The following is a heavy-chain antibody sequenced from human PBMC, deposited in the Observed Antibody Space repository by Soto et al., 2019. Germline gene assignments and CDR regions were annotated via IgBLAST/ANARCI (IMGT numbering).Heavy chain of an antibody. J-gene: IGHJ4*02. CDR2: IYYSGST. CDR3: ARTYCSSTSCYIFDY. Sequence: SETLSLTCTVSGGSISSYYWSWIRQPPGKGLEWIGYIYYSGSTNYNPSLKSRVTVSVDTSKNQFSLKLSSVTAADTAVYYCARTYCSSTSCYIFDYWGQGTLVTVSS. D-gene: IGHD2-2*01. V-gene: IGHV4-59*01. CDR1: GGSISSYY.